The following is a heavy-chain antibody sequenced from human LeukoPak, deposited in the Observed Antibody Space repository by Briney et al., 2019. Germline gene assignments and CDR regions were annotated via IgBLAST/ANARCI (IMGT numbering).Heavy chain of an antibody. D-gene: IGHD2-2*01. Sequence: SETLSLTCTVSGGSISSYYWSWIRQPPGKGLEWIGYIYTSGSTNYNPSLKSRVTISVDTSKNQFSLKLSSVTAADTAVYYCARAYCSSTSCWGTFEYWGQGTLVTVSS. V-gene: IGHV4-4*09. J-gene: IGHJ4*02. CDR3: ARAYCSSTSCWGTFEY. CDR1: GGSISSYY. CDR2: IYTSGST.